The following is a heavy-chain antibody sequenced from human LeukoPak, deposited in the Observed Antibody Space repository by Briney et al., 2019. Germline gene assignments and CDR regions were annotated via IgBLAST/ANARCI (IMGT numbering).Heavy chain of an antibody. CDR3: ARDRPYGGLNGFDY. V-gene: IGHV3-53*01. D-gene: IGHD4/OR15-4a*01. CDR2: LHTNYNT. Sequence: GGPLRLSCLASGFSVNNDYMSWVRQAPGKGLEWVSVLHTNYNTYYADSVKGRFTISRDNSKNTLYLQMNSLRVEDTAVYYCARDRPYGGLNGFDYWGQGTLVTVSS. CDR1: GFSVNNDY. J-gene: IGHJ4*02.